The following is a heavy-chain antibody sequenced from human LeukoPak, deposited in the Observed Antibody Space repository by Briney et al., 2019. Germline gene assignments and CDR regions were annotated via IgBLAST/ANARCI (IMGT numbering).Heavy chain of an antibody. D-gene: IGHD3-22*01. CDR2: IYTSGST. V-gene: IGHV4-4*07. Sequence: SETLSLTCTVSGGSISSYYWSWIRQPAGKGLEWIGRIYTSGSTNYHPSLKSRVTMSVDTSKNQFSLKLSSVTAANTAVYYCARAGSSGYSMPLDYWGQGTLVTVSS. CDR3: ARAGSSGYSMPLDY. CDR1: GGSISSYY. J-gene: IGHJ4*02.